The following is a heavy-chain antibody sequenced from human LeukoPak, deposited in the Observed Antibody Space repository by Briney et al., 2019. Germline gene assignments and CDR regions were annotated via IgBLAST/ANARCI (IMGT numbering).Heavy chain of an antibody. D-gene: IGHD5-24*01. J-gene: IGHJ4*02. CDR1: GFTFSDYY. V-gene: IGHV3-11*04. CDR3: ARVKDGYRFPYYFDY. Sequence: GGSLRLSCAASGFTFSDYYMSWIRQAPGKGLEWVSYISSSGSTIYCADSVKGRFTISRDNAKNSLYLQMNSLRAEDTAVYYCARVKDGYRFPYYFDYWGQGTLVTVSS. CDR2: ISSSGSTI.